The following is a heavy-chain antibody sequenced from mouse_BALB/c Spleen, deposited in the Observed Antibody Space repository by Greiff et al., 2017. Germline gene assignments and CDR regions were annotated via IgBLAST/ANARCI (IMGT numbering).Heavy chain of an antibody. CDR2: IYPGDGDT. D-gene: IGHD4-1*01. CDR1: GYTFTSYW. CDR3: ARSGDAY. Sequence: VQLQQSGAELARPGASVKLSCKASGYTFTSYWMQWVKQRPGQGLEWIGAIYPGDGDTRYTQKFKGKATLTADKSSSTAYMQLSSLASEDSAVYYCARSGDAYWGQGTLVTVSA. J-gene: IGHJ3*01. V-gene: IGHV1-87*01.